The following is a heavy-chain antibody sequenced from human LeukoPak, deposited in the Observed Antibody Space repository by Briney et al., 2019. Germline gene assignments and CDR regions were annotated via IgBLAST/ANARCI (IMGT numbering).Heavy chain of an antibody. V-gene: IGHV3-48*04. J-gene: IGHJ4*02. CDR1: GFTFSSYS. D-gene: IGHD5-24*01. Sequence: GGSLRLSCAASGFTFSSYSMNWVRQAPGKGLEWVSYISSSSSTIYYADSVKGRFTISRDNAKNSLYLQMNSLRAEDTAVYYCARDGRRWLPLGYFDYWGQGTLVTVSS. CDR2: ISSSSSTI. CDR3: ARDGRRWLPLGYFDY.